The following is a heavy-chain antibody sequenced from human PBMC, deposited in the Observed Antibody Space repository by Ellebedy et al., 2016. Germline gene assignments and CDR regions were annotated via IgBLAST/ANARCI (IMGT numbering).Heavy chain of an antibody. V-gene: IGHV1-2*02. CDR2: INPNSGDT. J-gene: IGHJ4*02. CDR1: GYTSTGDE. D-gene: IGHD1-26*01. Sequence: ASVKVSCXASGYTSTGDEINWVRQAGGQGLEWMAWINPNSGDTKFAQKFQGRVTLTTDTSISTAYVELSSLLSDDTAVYFCARGSIIGGTSTPFDFWGQGSLVTVSS. CDR3: ARGSIIGGTSTPFDF.